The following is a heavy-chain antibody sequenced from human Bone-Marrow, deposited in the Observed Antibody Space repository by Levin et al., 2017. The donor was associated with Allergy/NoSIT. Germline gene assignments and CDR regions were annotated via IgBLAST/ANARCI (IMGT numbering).Heavy chain of an antibody. Sequence: GGSLRLSCAASRFPSSSYNIHWVRQAPGKGLECVSFSRGSSSYIYYADSVGGRFTLSRDNAKNSVHLQMNSLGADDTAVYYCATSVGGTVYWGQGSLVTVSS. J-gene: IGHJ4*02. V-gene: IGHV3-21*01. CDR3: ATSVGGTVY. D-gene: IGHD3-16*01. CDR1: RFPSSSYN. CDR2: SRGSSSYI.